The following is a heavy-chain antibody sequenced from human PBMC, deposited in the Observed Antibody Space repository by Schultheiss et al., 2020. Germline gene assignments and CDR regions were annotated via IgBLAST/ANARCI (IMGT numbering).Heavy chain of an antibody. D-gene: IGHD6-19*01. J-gene: IGHJ4*02. CDR2: ISGSGGTTI. Sequence: GGSLRLSCAASGFTFSSYSMNWVRQAPGKGLEWVSAISGSGGTTIYYADSVKGRFTISRDNAKNSLYLQMNSLRAEDTAVYYCARCPRSPSGWYVLDYWGQGTLVTVSS. V-gene: IGHV3-48*01. CDR3: ARCPRSPSGWYVLDY. CDR1: GFTFSSYS.